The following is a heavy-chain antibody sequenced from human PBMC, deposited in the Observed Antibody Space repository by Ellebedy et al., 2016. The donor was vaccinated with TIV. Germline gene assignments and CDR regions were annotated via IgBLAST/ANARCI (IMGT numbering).Heavy chain of an antibody. V-gene: IGHV3-30-3*01. Sequence: GESLKISCAASGFTFSSYAMHWVRQAPGKGLEWVAVISYDGSNKYYADSVKGRFTISRDNSKNTLYLQMNSLRAEDTAVYYCARDGLGGVVVVAATPLQLDYWGQGTLVTVSS. CDR3: ARDGLGGVVVVAATPLQLDY. J-gene: IGHJ4*02. D-gene: IGHD2-15*01. CDR1: GFTFSSYA. CDR2: ISYDGSNK.